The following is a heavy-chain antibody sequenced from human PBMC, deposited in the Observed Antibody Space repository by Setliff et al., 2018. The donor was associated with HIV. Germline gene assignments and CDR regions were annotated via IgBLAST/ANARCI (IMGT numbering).Heavy chain of an antibody. Sequence: SETLSLTCTVSGGSINNDIYFWSWIRQYPGKGLEWIGYIYYSGSTYYSPSLKSRVTISVDTSKNQFSLKLSSVTAADTAVYYCARRKGYCSGPSCLEFSWFDPWGQGTLVTVSS. V-gene: IGHV4-39*01. D-gene: IGHD2-2*01. CDR3: ARRKGYCSGPSCLEFSWFDP. CDR1: GGSINNDIYF. J-gene: IGHJ5*02. CDR2: IYYSGST.